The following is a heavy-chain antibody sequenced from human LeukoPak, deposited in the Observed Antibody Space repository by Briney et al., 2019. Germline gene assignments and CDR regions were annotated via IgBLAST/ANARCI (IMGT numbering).Heavy chain of an antibody. V-gene: IGHV4-39*07. D-gene: IGHD5-18*01. CDR2: IYYSGST. CDR3: ARVVELWSHEIDAFDI. J-gene: IGHJ3*02. Sequence: PSETLSLTCTVSGGSISSSSYYWGWIRQPPGKGLEWIGSIYYSGSTYYNPSLKSRVTISVDTSKNQFSLKLSSVTAADTAVYYCARVVELWSHEIDAFDIWGQGTMVTVSS. CDR1: GGSISSSSYY.